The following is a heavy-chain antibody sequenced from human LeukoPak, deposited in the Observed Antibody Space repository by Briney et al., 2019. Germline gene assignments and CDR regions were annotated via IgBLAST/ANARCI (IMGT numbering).Heavy chain of an antibody. Sequence: GGSLRLSCAAFGFTFSSYSMNWVRQAPGKGLEWVSSISSSSSYIYYADSVKGRFTISRDNAKNSLYLQMNSLRAEDTAVYYCARVPNDILTGYYDYWGQGTLVTVSS. CDR3: ARVPNDILTGYYDY. D-gene: IGHD3-9*01. CDR2: ISSSSSYI. CDR1: GFTFSSYS. V-gene: IGHV3-21*01. J-gene: IGHJ4*02.